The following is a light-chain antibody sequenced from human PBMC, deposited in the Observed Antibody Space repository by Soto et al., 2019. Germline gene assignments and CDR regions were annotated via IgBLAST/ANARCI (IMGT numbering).Light chain of an antibody. CDR2: DAS. CDR3: QQRSNWPPT. CDR1: QSVSIY. J-gene: IGKJ5*01. Sequence: TQSPSSRSASVGDTATLSCRASQSVSIYLAWYQQKPGQAPRLLIYDASNRATGIPARFSGSGSGTDFTLTISSLEPEDFAVYYCQQRSNWPPTFGQGTRLEIK. V-gene: IGKV3-11*01.